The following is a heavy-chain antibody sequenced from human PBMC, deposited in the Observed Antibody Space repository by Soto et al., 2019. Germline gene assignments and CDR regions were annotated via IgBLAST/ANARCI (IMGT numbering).Heavy chain of an antibody. J-gene: IGHJ3*02. V-gene: IGHV3-30*03. CDR2: ISYDGSNK. D-gene: IGHD3-16*01. Sequence: GGSLRLSCAASGFTFSSYGMHWVRQAPGKGLEWVAVISYDGSNKYYADSVKGRFTISRDNSKNTLYLQMNSLRAEDTAVYYWGIIFRFFGDDVFDIWGQGKRVTVS. CDR1: GFTFSSYG. CDR3: GIIFRFFGDDVFDI.